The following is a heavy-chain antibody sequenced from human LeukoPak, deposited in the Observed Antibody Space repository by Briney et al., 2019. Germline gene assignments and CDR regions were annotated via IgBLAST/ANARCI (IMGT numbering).Heavy chain of an antibody. CDR2: IYYSGST. J-gene: IGHJ6*03. V-gene: IGHV4-59*01. D-gene: IGHD3-16*01. CDR1: GGSISSYY. CDR3: ARGMMTYYYYIDV. Sequence: SSETLSLTCTVSGGSISSYYWSWIRQPPGKGLEWIGYIYYSGSTRYNPSLKSRVTISVDTTKNQFSLKLSSVTAADTAVYYCARGMMTYYYYIDVWGKGTTVTVSS.